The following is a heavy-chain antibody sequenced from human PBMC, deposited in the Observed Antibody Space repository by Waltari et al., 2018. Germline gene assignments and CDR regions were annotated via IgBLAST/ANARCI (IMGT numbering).Heavy chain of an antibody. CDR3: ARAGGAVAGPFDY. CDR1: GFTFSSYA. V-gene: IGHV3-30-3*01. D-gene: IGHD6-19*01. Sequence: QVKLVESGGGVVQPGRSLRLSWAASGFTFSSYALPLVRQAPGKGLEWVAVISYDGSNKYYADSVKGRFTISRDNSKNTLYLQMNSLRAEDTAVYYCARAGGAVAGPFDYWGQGTLVTVSS. CDR2: ISYDGSNK. J-gene: IGHJ4*02.